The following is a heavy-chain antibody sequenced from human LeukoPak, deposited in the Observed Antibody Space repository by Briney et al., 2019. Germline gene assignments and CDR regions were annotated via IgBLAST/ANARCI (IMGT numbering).Heavy chain of an antibody. D-gene: IGHD6-19*01. J-gene: IGHJ4*02. CDR1: GFTFSSYA. CDR2: ISYDGSNK. CDR3: ARDARYSSGWYGEVDY. Sequence: PGGSLRLSCAASGFTFSSYAMHWVRQAPGKGLEWVAVISYDGSNKYYADSVKGRFTISRDNSKNTLYLQMNSLRAEDTAVYYCARDARYSSGWYGEVDYWGQGTLVTVSS. V-gene: IGHV3-30-3*01.